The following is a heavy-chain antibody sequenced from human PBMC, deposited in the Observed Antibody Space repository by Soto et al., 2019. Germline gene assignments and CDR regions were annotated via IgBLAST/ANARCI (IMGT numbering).Heavy chain of an antibody. J-gene: IGHJ6*02. CDR2: ISYDGSNK. CDR3: AKDITVAGSRWGYYYYYGLDV. V-gene: IGHV3-30*18. Sequence: ESGGGVVQPGRSLRLSCAASGFTFSSYGMHWVRQAPGKGLEWVAVISYDGSNKYYADSVKGRLTISRDNSKHTLYLQMNSLRAEDTAVYYCAKDITVAGSRWGYYYYYGLDVWGQGTTVTVSS. CDR1: GFTFSSYG. D-gene: IGHD6-19*01.